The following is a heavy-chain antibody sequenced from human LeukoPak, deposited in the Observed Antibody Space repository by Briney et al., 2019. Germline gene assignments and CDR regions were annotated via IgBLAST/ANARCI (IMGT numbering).Heavy chain of an antibody. D-gene: IGHD6-13*01. J-gene: IGHJ4*02. CDR3: AKDVDPGSQGYFDY. Sequence: AGGSLRLSCAASGFTFNNYAMTWVRQAPGKGLEWVSSITGSGDKTYYAEYVRGRFTISRDNSKNTLYLQMNSLRAEDTAVYYCAKDVDPGSQGYFDYWGQGTLVTVSS. CDR1: GFTFNNYA. V-gene: IGHV3-23*01. CDR2: ITGSGDKT.